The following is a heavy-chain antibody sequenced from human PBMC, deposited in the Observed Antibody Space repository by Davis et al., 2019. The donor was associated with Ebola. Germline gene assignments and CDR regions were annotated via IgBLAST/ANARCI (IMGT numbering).Heavy chain of an antibody. CDR3: AKDISVEIWHLGEFDY. CDR2: ISWNSGSI. D-gene: IGHD3-16*01. J-gene: IGHJ4*02. CDR1: GFTFPDYA. V-gene: IGHV3-9*01. Sequence: PGGSLRLSCAASGFTFPDYAMHWVRQAPGKGLEWVSGISWNSGSIGYADSVKGRFTISRDNAKNSLYLQMNSLRAEDTALYYCAKDISVEIWHLGEFDYWGQGTLVTVSS.